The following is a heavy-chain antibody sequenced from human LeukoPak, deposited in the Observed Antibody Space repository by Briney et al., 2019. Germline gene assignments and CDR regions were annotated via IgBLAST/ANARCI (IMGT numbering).Heavy chain of an antibody. Sequence: GGSLRLSCAASGFTFSSYSMNWVRQAPGKGLEWVSSISSSSSYIYYADSVKGRFTISRDNAKNSLYLQMNSLRAEDTAVYYCARGSGILTGYIRYWGQGTLVTVSS. CDR3: ARGSGILTGYIRY. CDR2: ISSSSSYI. CDR1: GFTFSSYS. V-gene: IGHV3-21*01. D-gene: IGHD3-9*01. J-gene: IGHJ4*02.